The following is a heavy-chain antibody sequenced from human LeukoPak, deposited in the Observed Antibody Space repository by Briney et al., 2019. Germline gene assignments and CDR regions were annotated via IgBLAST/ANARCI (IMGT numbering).Heavy chain of an antibody. V-gene: IGHV4-59*08. CDR1: GDSISRYY. J-gene: IGHJ4*02. D-gene: IGHD3-22*01. CDR2: IYYSGST. CDR3: ARRDYDSSGYYYAFDY. Sequence: SETLSLTCTVSGDSISRYYWSWIRQPPGKGLEWIGYIYYSGSTNYNPSLKSRVTISVDTSKNQFSLKLSSVTAADTAVYYCARRDYDSSGYYYAFDYWRQGTLVTVSS.